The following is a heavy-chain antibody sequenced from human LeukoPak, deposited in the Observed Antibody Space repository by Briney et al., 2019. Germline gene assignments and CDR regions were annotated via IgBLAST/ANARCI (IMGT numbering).Heavy chain of an antibody. D-gene: IGHD3-9*01. CDR2: ISGSGGSI. J-gene: IGHJ4*02. CDR3: AKETPPVRYFVYTPDY. V-gene: IGHV3-23*01. CDR1: GFTFSSYA. Sequence: GGSLRLSCAASGFTFSSYAMSWVRQAPGKGLEWVSAISGSGGSIYYADSVKGRFTISRDNSKNTLYLQMNSLRAEDTAVYYCAKETPPVRYFVYTPDYWGQGTLVTVSS.